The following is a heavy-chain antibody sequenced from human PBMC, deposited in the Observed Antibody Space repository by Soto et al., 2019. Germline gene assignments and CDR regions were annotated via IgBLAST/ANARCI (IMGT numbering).Heavy chain of an antibody. J-gene: IGHJ6*02. Sequence: SAKVSCKASGGTFSSYAISWVRQAPGQGLEWMGGIIPIFGTANYAQKFQGRVTITADESTSTAYMELSSLRSEDTAVYYCARREAPMFYYYGMDVWGQGTTVTVSS. CDR1: GGTFSSYA. V-gene: IGHV1-69*13. CDR2: IIPIFGTA. CDR3: ARREAPMFYYYGMDV. D-gene: IGHD1-26*01.